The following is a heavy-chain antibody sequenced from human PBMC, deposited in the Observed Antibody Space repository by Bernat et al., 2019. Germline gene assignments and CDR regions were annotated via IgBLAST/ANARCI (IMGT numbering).Heavy chain of an antibody. CDR1: GFTFTSYG. CDR2: ISYDGSIR. D-gene: IGHD4-17*01. V-gene: IGHV3-30*18. J-gene: IGHJ3*02. CDR3: AKGADFGDYDGYDAFDI. Sequence: QVQLVESGGGVVQPGRSLRLSCAASGFTFTSYGMHWVRQAPGKGLEGVAVISYDGSIRYYADSVKGRFTISRDNSKYTLFLQMNSLGVEDTAMYYCAKGADFGDYDGYDAFDIWGQGTMVTVSS.